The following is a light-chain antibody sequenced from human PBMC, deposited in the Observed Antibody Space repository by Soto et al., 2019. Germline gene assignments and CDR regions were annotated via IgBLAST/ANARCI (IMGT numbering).Light chain of an antibody. J-gene: IGKJ2*01. CDR3: QQYDGSLPYT. V-gene: IGKV3-20*01. CDR2: GVS. Sequence: EIVLTQPPGTLSLSPGERATLSCRASQTVRNSYLAWYQQKPGQAPRLLIYGVSARATGIPDRFSGSGSGTDFTLTISRLEPEDFAVFYCQQYDGSLPYTFGQGTKLEIK. CDR1: QTVRNSY.